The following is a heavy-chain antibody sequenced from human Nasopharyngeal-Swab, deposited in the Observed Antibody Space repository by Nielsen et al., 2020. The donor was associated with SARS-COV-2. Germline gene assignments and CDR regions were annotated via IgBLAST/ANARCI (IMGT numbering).Heavy chain of an antibody. V-gene: IGHV1-18*01. CDR2: ISAYNGNT. Sequence: ASVKVSCKASGYIFTSYDINWVRQATGQGLEWMGWISAYNGNTNYAQKLQGRVTMTTDTSTSTAYMELRSLRSEDTAVYYCARDEVGTGYWTGYGMDVWGQGTTVTVSS. CDR3: ARDEVGTGYWTGYGMDV. J-gene: IGHJ6*02. D-gene: IGHD3/OR15-3a*01. CDR1: GYIFTSYD.